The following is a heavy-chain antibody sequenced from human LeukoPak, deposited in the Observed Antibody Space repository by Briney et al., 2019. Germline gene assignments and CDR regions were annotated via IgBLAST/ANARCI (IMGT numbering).Heavy chain of an antibody. CDR1: GFTFSSYG. Sequence: GGSLRLSCAASGFTFSSYGMHWVRQAPGKGLEWVAVIWYDRSNKYYADSVKGRFTISRDNSKNTLYLQMNSLRAEDTAVYYCARDPLYGSSWLNYYYYGMDVWGQGTTVTVSS. CDR3: ARDPLYGSSWLNYYYYGMDV. CDR2: IWYDRSNK. V-gene: IGHV3-30*19. J-gene: IGHJ6*02. D-gene: IGHD6-13*01.